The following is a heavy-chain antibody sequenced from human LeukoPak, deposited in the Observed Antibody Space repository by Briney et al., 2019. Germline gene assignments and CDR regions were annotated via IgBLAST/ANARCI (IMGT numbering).Heavy chain of an antibody. CDR3: ASSGGPSRIAADNHDFGY. Sequence: SQTLSLTCAISGDSVSSNSAAWNWIRQSPSRGLEWLGRTYYRSKWYNDYAVSVKSRITISPDTSKNQFSLQLNSVTPEDTAVYYCASSGGPSRIAADNHDFGYWGQGTLVTVSS. CDR1: GDSVSSNSAA. D-gene: IGHD6-13*01. CDR2: TYYRSKWYN. V-gene: IGHV6-1*01. J-gene: IGHJ4*02.